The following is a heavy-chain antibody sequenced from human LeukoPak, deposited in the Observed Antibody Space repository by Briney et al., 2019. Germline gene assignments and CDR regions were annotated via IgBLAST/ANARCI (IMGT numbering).Heavy chain of an antibody. J-gene: IGHJ4*02. CDR3: ATQSRNTVVVVFNY. CDR1: GGSISSSSYY. V-gene: IGHV4-39*07. D-gene: IGHD3-22*01. CDR2: IYYSGST. Sequence: SETLSLTCTVSGGSISSSSYYWGWIRQPPGKGLERIGSIYYSGSTDYNPSLKSRVTISQDTSLDTSRNQFYLKLSSVTAADTAVYYCATQSRNTVVVVFNYWGQGTLVTVSS.